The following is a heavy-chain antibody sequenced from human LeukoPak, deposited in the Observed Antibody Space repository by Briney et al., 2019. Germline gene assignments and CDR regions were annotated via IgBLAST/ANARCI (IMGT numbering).Heavy chain of an antibody. CDR2: INQDGSEN. V-gene: IGHV3-7*01. CDR1: GFTFSSYW. J-gene: IGHJ4*02. CDR3: VRAGGSSWSDF. Sequence: HPGGSLRLSRAASGFTFSSYWMSWVRQSPGKGLEWVANINQDGSENHYVDSVKGRFTISRDNAKNSVFVQMNGLRVEDTAVYYCVRAGGSSWSDFWGQGTLVTVSS. D-gene: IGHD6-13*01.